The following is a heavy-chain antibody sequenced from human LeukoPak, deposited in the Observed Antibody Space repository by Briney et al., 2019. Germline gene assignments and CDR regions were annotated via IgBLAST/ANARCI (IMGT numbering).Heavy chain of an antibody. V-gene: IGHV4-31*03. J-gene: IGHJ4*02. CDR3: VGGVVSPNYFDY. CDR1: GGSLSSGGYY. CDR2: IYYSGST. Sequence: SETLSLTCTVSGGSLSSGGYYWSWIRQHPGKGLEWIGYIYYSGSTYYNPSLKSRVTISVDTSKNQFSLKLSSVTAADTAVYYCVGGVVSPNYFDYWGQGTLVTVSS.